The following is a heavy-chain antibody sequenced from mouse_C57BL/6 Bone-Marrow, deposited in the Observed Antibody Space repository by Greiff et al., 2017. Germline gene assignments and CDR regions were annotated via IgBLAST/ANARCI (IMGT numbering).Heavy chain of an antibody. CDR2: IYPRSGNT. D-gene: IGHD1-1*01. CDR3: ARDYYYGSSYGFAY. V-gene: IGHV1-81*01. Sequence: QVQLQQSGAELARPGASVKLSCKASGYTFTSYGISWVKQRTGQGLEWIGEIYPRSGNTYYNEKFKGKDTLTADKSSSTGYMELRSLTSEDSAVYFCARDYYYGSSYGFAYWGQGTLVTVSA. CDR1: GYTFTSYG. J-gene: IGHJ3*01.